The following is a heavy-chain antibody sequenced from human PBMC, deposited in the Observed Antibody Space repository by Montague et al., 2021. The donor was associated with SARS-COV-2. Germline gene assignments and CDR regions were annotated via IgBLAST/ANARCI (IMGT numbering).Heavy chain of an antibody. J-gene: IGHJ3*02. Sequence: SETLSLTCTVSGGSISSSSYYWGWIRQPPGKWLEWIGSIAYSGSTYYNPSLKSRVTISVATSKNQFSLKLSSVAATDTAVYYCASPTYYYDSSGSDAFDIWGQGTMVTVSS. D-gene: IGHD3-22*01. CDR1: GGSISSSSYY. V-gene: IGHV4-39*01. CDR2: IAYSGST. CDR3: ASPTYYYDSSGSDAFDI.